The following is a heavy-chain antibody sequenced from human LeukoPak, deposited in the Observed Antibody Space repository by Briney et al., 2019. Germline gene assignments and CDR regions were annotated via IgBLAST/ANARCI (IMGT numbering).Heavy chain of an antibody. D-gene: IGHD6-13*01. Sequence: ASVKVSCKASGYTFTSYYMHWVRQAPGQGLEWMGWINPNSGGTNYAQKFQGRVTMTRDTSISTAYMELSRLRSDDTAVYYCARDRYSSSWYVPDYWGQGTLVTVSS. J-gene: IGHJ4*02. CDR3: ARDRYSSSWYVPDY. CDR1: GYTFTSYY. CDR2: INPNSGGT. V-gene: IGHV1-2*02.